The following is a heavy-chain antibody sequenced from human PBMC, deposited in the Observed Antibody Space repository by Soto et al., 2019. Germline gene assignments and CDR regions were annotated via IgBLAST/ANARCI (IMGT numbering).Heavy chain of an antibody. CDR2: IYYSGST. V-gene: IGHV4-61*01. CDR3: ARDTGNTTWPYYESAIPYNWFDP. J-gene: IGHJ5*02. CDR1: GGSVSSGSYY. Sequence: SETLSLTCTVSGGSVSSGSYYWSWIRQPPGKGLEWIGYIYYSGSTNYNPSLKSRVTISVDTSKNQFSLKLSSVTAADTAVYYCARDTGNTTWPYYESAIPYNWFDPWGQGTLVTVSS. D-gene: IGHD3-3*01.